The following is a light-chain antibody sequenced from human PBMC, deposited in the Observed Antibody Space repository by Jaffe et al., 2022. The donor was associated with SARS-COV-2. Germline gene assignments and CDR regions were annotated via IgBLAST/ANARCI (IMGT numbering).Light chain of an antibody. CDR2: EVS. V-gene: IGLV2-14*01. Sequence: QSALTQPASVSGSPGQSITISCSGTSSDVGGYNYVSWYQQHPGKAPKLIIYEVSNRPSGVSNRFSGSKSGNTASLTISGLQAEDEADYSCSSYTSSGTLVVFGGGTKLTVL. J-gene: IGLJ2*01. CDR1: SSDVGGYNY. CDR3: SSYTSSGTLVV.